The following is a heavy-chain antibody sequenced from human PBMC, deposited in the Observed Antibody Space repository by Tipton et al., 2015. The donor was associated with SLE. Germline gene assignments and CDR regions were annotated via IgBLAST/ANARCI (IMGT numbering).Heavy chain of an antibody. Sequence: VQLVQSGAEVKKPGESLKISCKGSGYSFTSYWIGWVRQMPGKGLEWMGIIYPGDSDTRYSPSFQGHITISSDKAISTAYLQWSSLKAADTSVYYCARGLVVDDYYFYYMDVWGKGTTVTVSS. CDR2: IYPGDSDT. CDR1: GYSFTSYW. CDR3: ARGLVVDDYYFYYMDV. J-gene: IGHJ6*03. V-gene: IGHV5-51*03. D-gene: IGHD2-2*01.